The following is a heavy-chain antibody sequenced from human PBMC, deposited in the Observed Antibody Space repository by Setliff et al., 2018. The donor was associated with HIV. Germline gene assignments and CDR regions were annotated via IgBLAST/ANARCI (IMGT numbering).Heavy chain of an antibody. V-gene: IGHV4-39*01. Sequence: PSETLSLTCTVSGGSISSSSYYWAWVRQPPGKGLEWIGSVYYSGTTYISPSLKSRLTISIDRSTNQFSLRLNSMTAADMAMYYRARSSRGYYNPLFDYWGQGTLVTVSS. CDR3: ARSSRGYYNPLFDY. J-gene: IGHJ4*02. D-gene: IGHD3-22*01. CDR2: VYYSGTT. CDR1: GGSISSSSYY.